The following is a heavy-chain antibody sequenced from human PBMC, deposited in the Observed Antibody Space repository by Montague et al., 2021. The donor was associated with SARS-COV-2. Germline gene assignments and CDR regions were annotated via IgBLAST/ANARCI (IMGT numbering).Heavy chain of an antibody. CDR1: GDSISTSTW. J-gene: IGHJ6*02. Sequence: SETLSLTCSVSGDSISTSTWWTWVRQPPGKGLEWIGEIFHSWTINYNPSLNSRVSISVDKSNNLFSLRLSSLIAADTAVYYCTTLSRRTAAGTRDYFGLDVWGQGTTVVVSS. CDR2: IFHSWTI. V-gene: IGHV4-4*02. CDR3: TTLSRRTAAGTRDYFGLDV. D-gene: IGHD6-13*01.